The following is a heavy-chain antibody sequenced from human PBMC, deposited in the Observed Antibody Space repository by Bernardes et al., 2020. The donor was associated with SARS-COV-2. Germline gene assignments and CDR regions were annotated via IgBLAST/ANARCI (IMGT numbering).Heavy chain of an antibody. Sequence: GGSLRLSCAASGFTFSGSAMHWVRQASGIGLEWVGRIRSKANSYATAYAASVKGRFTISRDDSKNTAYLQMNSLKTEDTAVYYCTRYGDYVNWGQGTLVTVSS. CDR2: IRSKANSYAT. CDR3: TRYGDYVN. D-gene: IGHD4-17*01. CDR1: GFTFSGSA. J-gene: IGHJ4*02. V-gene: IGHV3-73*01.